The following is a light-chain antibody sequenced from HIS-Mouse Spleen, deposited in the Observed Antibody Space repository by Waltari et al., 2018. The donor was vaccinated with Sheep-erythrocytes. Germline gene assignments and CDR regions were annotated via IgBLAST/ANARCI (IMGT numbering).Light chain of an antibody. V-gene: IGLV3-21*03. Sequence: SYVLTQPPSVSVAPGKTARITCGGNNIGSKSVHWYQQKPGQAPVLVVYDDSDRPSGIPERFAGSNAGNTATLTISRVEAGDEADYYCQVWDSSSDHPVVFGGGTKLTVL. J-gene: IGLJ2*01. CDR1: NIGSKS. CDR2: DDS. CDR3: QVWDSSSDHPVV.